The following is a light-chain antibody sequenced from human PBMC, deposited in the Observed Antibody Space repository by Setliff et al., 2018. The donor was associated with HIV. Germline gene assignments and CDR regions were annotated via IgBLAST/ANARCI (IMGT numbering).Light chain of an antibody. V-gene: IGLV2-14*03. CDR1: SSDVGGYNY. CDR3: SSDTSTSTLFV. J-gene: IGLJ1*01. Sequence: QSALTQPASVSGSPGQSITISCTGTSSDVGGYNYVSWYQQHPGKAPKLRIYDVSNRPSGVSNRFSGSKSGNTASLTISGLQAEDEADYYCSSDTSTSTLFVFGTETKVTV. CDR2: DVS.